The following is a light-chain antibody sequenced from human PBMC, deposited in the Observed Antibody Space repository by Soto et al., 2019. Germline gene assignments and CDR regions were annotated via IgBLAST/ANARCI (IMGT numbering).Light chain of an antibody. CDR2: AAS. V-gene: IGKV1-39*01. CDR3: QQRYSTPPDT. Sequence: IQMTQSPSSLSASVGDRVTITCRASQSISSYLNWYQQKPGKAPKLLIYAASSLQSGVPSRFSGSGSGTDFTLSISRLQPGDFATYYCQQRYSTPPDTFGQVTKLEIK. J-gene: IGKJ2*01. CDR1: QSISSY.